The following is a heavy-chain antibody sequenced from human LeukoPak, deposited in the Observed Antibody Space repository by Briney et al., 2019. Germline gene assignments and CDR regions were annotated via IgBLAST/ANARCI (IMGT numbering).Heavy chain of an antibody. Sequence: GGSLRLSCAASGFTFSSYAMHWVRQAPGKGLEWVAVISYDGSNKYYADSVKGRFTISRDNSKNTLYLQMNSLRAEDTAVYYCAKVGGYGDYSGGEYYYMDVWGKGTTVTISS. D-gene: IGHD4-17*01. CDR2: ISYDGSNK. CDR1: GFTFSSYA. V-gene: IGHV3-30*04. J-gene: IGHJ6*03. CDR3: AKVGGYGDYSGGEYYYMDV.